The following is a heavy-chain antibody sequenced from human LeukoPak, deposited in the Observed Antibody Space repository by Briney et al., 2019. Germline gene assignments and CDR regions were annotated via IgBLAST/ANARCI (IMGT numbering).Heavy chain of an antibody. CDR3: ARGPRGSYYYYYMDV. Sequence: ASVKVSCKASGYTFTGYYMHWVRQAPGQGLERMGWINPNSGGTNYAQKFQGRVTMTRDTSISTAYMELSRLRSDDTAVYYCARGPRGSYYYYYMDVWGKGTTVTVSS. V-gene: IGHV1-2*02. D-gene: IGHD3-16*01. J-gene: IGHJ6*03. CDR2: INPNSGGT. CDR1: GYTFTGYY.